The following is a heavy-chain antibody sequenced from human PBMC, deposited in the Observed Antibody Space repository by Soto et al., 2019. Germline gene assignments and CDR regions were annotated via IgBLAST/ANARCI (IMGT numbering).Heavy chain of an antibody. CDR2: IIPILGIA. D-gene: IGHD2-2*01. CDR3: ARDGDIGLVPAAMTYNWFYP. J-gene: IGHJ5*02. Sequence: QVQLVQSGAEVKKPGSSVKVSCKASGGTFSSYTISWVRQAPGQGLEWMGRIIPILGIANYAQKFQGRVTITADKSTNTAYMELSSLRSEDTAVYYCARDGDIGLVPAAMTYNWFYPWGQGTLVTVSS. V-gene: IGHV1-69*08. CDR1: GGTFSSYT.